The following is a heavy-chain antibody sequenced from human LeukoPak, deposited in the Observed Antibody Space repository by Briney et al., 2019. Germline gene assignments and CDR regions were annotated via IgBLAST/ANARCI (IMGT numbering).Heavy chain of an antibody. CDR1: GGSISSYY. V-gene: IGHV4-59*01. CDR3: ARSRPPDY. Sequence: SETLSLTCTVSGGSISSYYWSWIRQPPGKGLEWIGCIYYSGSTNYNPSLKSRVTISVDTSKNQFSLKLSSVTAADTAVYYCARSRPPDYWGQGTLVTVSS. CDR2: IYYSGST. J-gene: IGHJ4*02.